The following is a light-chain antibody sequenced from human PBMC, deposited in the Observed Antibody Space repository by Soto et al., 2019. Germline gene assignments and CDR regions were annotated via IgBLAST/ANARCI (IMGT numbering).Light chain of an antibody. CDR1: SSDVGGYNY. Sequence: PVLTQPASVSGSPGQSITISCTGTSSDVGGYNYVSWYQQHPGKAPKLMIYDVSNRPSGVSNRFSGSKSGNTASLTISGLQAEDEADYYCSSYTSSSTLPYVFGTGTKLTVL. V-gene: IGLV2-14*01. CDR2: DVS. J-gene: IGLJ1*01. CDR3: SSYTSSSTLPYV.